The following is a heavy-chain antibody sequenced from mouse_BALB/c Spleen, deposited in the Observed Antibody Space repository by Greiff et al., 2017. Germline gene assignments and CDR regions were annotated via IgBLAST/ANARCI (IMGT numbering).Heavy chain of an antibody. Sequence: DVKLVESGGGLVQPGGSLKLSCAASGFTFSSYGMSWVRQTPDKRLELVATINSNGGSTYYPDSVKGRFTISRDNAKNTLYLQMSSLKSEDTAMYYCARDQRITFDYWGQGTTLTVSS. V-gene: IGHV5-6-3*01. D-gene: IGHD2-4*01. CDR1: GFTFSSYG. CDR3: ARDQRITFDY. J-gene: IGHJ2*01. CDR2: INSNGGST.